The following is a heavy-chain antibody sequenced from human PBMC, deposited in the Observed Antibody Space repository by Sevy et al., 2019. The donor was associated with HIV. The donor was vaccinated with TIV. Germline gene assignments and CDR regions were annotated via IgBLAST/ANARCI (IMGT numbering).Heavy chain of an antibody. V-gene: IGHV4-59*07. CDR1: GDSISSYY. CDR2: FYYSGIT. D-gene: IGHD5-12*01. Sequence: SYTLSLTCTVSGDSISSYYWSWIRQPPGKGLEWIGYFYYSGITNYNPSVKSRVTISVDTSRNQISLKLSSVTAADTAVYYCARGIVAYYFDYWGQGTLVTVSS. CDR3: ARGIVAYYFDY. J-gene: IGHJ4*02.